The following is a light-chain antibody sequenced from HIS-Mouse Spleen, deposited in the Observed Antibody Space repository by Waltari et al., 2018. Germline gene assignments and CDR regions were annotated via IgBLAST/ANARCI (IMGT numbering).Light chain of an antibody. CDR2: EDS. V-gene: IGLV3-10*01. CDR1: ALPKTY. Sequence: SYELTQPPSVSVSPGQTARITCSGDALPKTYAYWYQQKSGQAPVLVIVEDSKRPSGIPERFSGSSSGTMATLTISGAQVEDEADYYCYSTDSSGNHRVFGGGTKLTVL. CDR3: YSTDSSGNHRV. J-gene: IGLJ2*01.